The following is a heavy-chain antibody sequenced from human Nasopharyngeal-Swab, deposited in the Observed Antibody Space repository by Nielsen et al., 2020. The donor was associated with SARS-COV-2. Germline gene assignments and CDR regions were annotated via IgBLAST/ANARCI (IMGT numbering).Heavy chain of an antibody. D-gene: IGHD4-17*01. J-gene: IGHJ4*02. CDR3: TTDLHDYGDYDY. Sequence: GGSLRLSCAASGFTFSNAWMSWVRQAPGKGLEWVGRIKSKTGGGTTDYAAPVKGRFTISRDDSKNTVFLQMNSLKTEDTAVYYFTTDLHDYGDYDYWGQGTLVTVSS. CDR1: GFTFSNAW. V-gene: IGHV3-15*01. CDR2: IKSKTGGGTT.